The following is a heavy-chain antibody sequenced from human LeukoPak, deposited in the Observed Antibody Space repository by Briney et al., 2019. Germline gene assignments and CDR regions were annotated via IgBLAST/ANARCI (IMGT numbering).Heavy chain of an antibody. CDR1: GGSFSSYY. CDR3: ATSGWYLLPGIY. CDR2: IYYSGST. J-gene: IGHJ4*02. Sequence: SETLSLTCTLSGGSFSSYYWSWIRQPPGKGLEWIGYIYYSGSTNYNPSLKSRVTISVDTSKNQFSLKLSSVTAADTAVFYCATSGWYLLPGIYWGQGTLVTVSS. D-gene: IGHD6-19*01. V-gene: IGHV4-59*08.